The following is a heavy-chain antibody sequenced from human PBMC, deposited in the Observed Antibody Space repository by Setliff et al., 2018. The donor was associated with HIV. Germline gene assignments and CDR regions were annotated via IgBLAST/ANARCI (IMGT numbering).Heavy chain of an antibody. CDR1: GYRFSSYW. CDR3: AKKGGDQWLFGGYAFDI. CDR2: IFPGDSDI. J-gene: IGHJ3*02. V-gene: IGHV5-51*01. Sequence: GESLKISCKASGYRFSSYWIGWVRQMPGKGLEWMGIIFPGDSDIKYNPSFQGQVTISVDKSITTAYLQWSSLKASDTAIYYCAKKGGDQWLFGGYAFDIWGQGTMVTVSS. D-gene: IGHD3-22*01.